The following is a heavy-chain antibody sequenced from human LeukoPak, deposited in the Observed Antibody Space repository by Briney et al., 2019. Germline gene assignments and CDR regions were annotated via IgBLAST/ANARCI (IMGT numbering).Heavy chain of an antibody. CDR1: GYTFTGYY. CDR3: ARDRLGTIFGVVIYNWFDP. CDR2: INPNSGGT. Sequence: ASVKVSRKASGYTFTGYYMHWVRQAPGQGLEWMGWINPNSGGTNYAQKFQGRVTMTRDTSISTAYMELSRLKSDDTAVYYCARDRLGTIFGVVIYNWFDPWGQGTLVTVSS. J-gene: IGHJ5*02. D-gene: IGHD3-3*01. V-gene: IGHV1-2*02.